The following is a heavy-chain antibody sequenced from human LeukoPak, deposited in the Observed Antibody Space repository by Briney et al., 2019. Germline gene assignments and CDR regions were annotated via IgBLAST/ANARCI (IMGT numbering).Heavy chain of an antibody. CDR3: ARVGATQNLVFFDY. J-gene: IGHJ4*02. CDR1: GGSISSSSYY. D-gene: IGHD1-26*01. CDR2: IYYSGNT. Sequence: SETLSLTCTVSGGSISSSSYYWAWIRQPPGKGLEWIGSIYYSGNTYYKSSLKSRVTTAVDTSKNQFSLKLNSVTAADTAVYYCARVGATQNLVFFDYWGQGTLVTVSS. V-gene: IGHV4-39*07.